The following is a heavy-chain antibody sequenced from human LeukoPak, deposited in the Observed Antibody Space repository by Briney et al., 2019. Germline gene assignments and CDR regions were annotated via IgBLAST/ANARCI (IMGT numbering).Heavy chain of an antibody. Sequence: PSETLSLTCAVSGGSISSYYWSWIRQPPGKGLEWIGYIYYSGSTNYNPSLKSRVTISVDTSKNQFSLRLSSVTAADTAVYYCARARARPGDRYDYWGQGTLVTVSS. J-gene: IGHJ4*02. CDR2: IYYSGST. V-gene: IGHV4-59*12. CDR3: ARARARPGDRYDY. CDR1: GGSISSYY. D-gene: IGHD7-27*01.